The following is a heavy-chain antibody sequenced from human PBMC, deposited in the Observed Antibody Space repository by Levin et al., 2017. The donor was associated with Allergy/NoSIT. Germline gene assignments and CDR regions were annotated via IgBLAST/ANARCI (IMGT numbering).Heavy chain of an antibody. CDR2: MNPNSGNT. CDR1: GYTFTSYD. V-gene: IGHV1-8*01. CDR3: ARGHNYGDFEGY. Sequence: GESLKISCKASGYTFTSYDINWVRQATGQGLEWMGWMNPNSGNTGYAQKFQGRVTMTRNTSISTAYMELSSLRSEDTAVYYCARGHNYGDFEGYWGQGTLVTVSS. D-gene: IGHD4-17*01. J-gene: IGHJ4*02.